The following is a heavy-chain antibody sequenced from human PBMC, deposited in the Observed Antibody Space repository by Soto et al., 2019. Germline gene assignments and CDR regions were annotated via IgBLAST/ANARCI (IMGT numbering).Heavy chain of an antibody. CDR3: AVGGSYSAGGMDV. CDR2: ITPFNGNT. D-gene: IGHD1-26*01. CDR1: GYTFTYRY. J-gene: IGHJ6*02. V-gene: IGHV1-45*02. Sequence: SVKVSCKASGYTFTYRYLHCVRQAPGQALEWMGWITPFNGNTNYAQKFQDRVTITRDRSMSTAYMELSSLRSEDTAMYYCAVGGSYSAGGMDVWGQGTTVTVSS.